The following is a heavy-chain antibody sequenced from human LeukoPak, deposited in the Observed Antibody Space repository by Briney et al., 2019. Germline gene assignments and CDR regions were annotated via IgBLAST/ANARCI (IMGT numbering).Heavy chain of an antibody. D-gene: IGHD2-2*01. V-gene: IGHV3-7*05. CDR3: ARDQRYCSSSSCPWEPFDY. J-gene: IGHJ4*02. Sequence: GGSLRLSCAASGFTFSSYWMSWVRQAPGKGLEGVDNIKQDGSQTYSVDCVKRRFTISRDNAKNSLYLQMSGPRAEETDVYYCARDQRYCSSSSCPWEPFDYWGEGTLLTVSS. CDR1: GFTFSSYW. CDR2: IKQDGSQT.